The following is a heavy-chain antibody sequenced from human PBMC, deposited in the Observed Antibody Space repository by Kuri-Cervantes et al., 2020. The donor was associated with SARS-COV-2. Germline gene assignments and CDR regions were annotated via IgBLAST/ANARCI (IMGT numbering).Heavy chain of an antibody. CDR2: IRYDGSNK. J-gene: IGHJ4*02. V-gene: IGHV3-30*02. D-gene: IGHD6-6*01. CDR1: GFTFSSYS. CDR3: ANLPASSTIIDF. Sequence: GGSLRLSCSASGFTFSSYSINWVRQAPGKGLEWVAFIRYDGSNKYYADSVKGRFTISRDNSKNTLYLQMNSLRAEDTAVYYCANLPASSTIIDFWGQGTLVTVSS.